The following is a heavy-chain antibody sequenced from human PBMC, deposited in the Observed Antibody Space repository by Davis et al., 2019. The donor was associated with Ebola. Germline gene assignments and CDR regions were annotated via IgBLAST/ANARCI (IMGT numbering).Heavy chain of an antibody. CDR3: ARAVFHEVLDY. Sequence: PGGSLRLSCATSGFPFSNYAMHWVRQAPGKGPEWVAVVSHSEREKFYADSVKGRFTISRDNSENTLYLQMNSLTADDTALYYCARAVFHEVLDYWGQGTPVTVSS. CDR1: GFPFSNYA. V-gene: IGHV3-30*04. CDR2: VSHSEREK. J-gene: IGHJ4*02. D-gene: IGHD3-3*01.